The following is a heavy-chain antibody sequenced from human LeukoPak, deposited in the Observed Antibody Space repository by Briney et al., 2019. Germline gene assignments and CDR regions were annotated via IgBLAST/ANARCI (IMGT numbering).Heavy chain of an antibody. D-gene: IGHD2-15*01. J-gene: IGHJ6*02. CDR1: GGTFCSYA. V-gene: IGHV1-69*13. CDR3: AYCSGGSCYHPPDYYYYGMDV. CDR2: IIPIFGTA. Sequence: ASVKVSCKASGGTFCSYAISWVRQAPGQGLEWMGGIIPIFGTANYAQKFQGRVTITADESTSTAYMELSSLRSEDTAVYYCAYCSGGSCYHPPDYYYYGMDVWGQGTTVTVSS.